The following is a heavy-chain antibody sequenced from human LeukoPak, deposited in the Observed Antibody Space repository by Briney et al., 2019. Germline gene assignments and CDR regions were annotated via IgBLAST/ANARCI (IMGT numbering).Heavy chain of an antibody. D-gene: IGHD7-27*01. V-gene: IGHV1-69*05. CDR3: ARGGGGPNWGHYYYYMDV. CDR1: RGTFSSYA. CDR2: IILIFGTA. J-gene: IGHJ6*03. Sequence: SVKVSCKASRGTFSSYAIRGVRQAPGRGLEWVGGIILIFGTANYAQKSQGRSTMTTDTSTSTAYMELRSLTSDDTAVYYCARGGGGPNWGHYYYYMDVWGKGTPVTVSS.